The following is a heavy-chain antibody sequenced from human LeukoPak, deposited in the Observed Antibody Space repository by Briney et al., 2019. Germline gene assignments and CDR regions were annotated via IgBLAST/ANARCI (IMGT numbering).Heavy chain of an antibody. CDR3: AKAGYSGYTLTD. CDR2: ISGLGDSP. V-gene: IGHV3-23*01. CDR1: GFTFTNYG. D-gene: IGHD5-12*01. J-gene: IGHJ4*02. Sequence: GGSLRLSCAASGFTFTNYGMSWVRQAPGKGLEWVSSISGLGDSPYYADSVKGRFTISRDNSKNTLYLEMKGLRDEDSAVYYCAKAGYSGYTLTDWGQGTLVTVCS.